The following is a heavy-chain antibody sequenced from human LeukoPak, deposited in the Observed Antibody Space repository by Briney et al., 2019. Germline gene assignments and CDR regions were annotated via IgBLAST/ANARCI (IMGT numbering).Heavy chain of an antibody. D-gene: IGHD6-19*01. CDR3: ARRYSSGWYGGAFDI. V-gene: IGHV1-18*01. Sequence: GASVKVSCKASGYTFTSYGISWVRRAPGQGLEWMGWIRAYNGKTNYAKKLQGRGTMTTDTSTSTAYMELRSVRSDDTAVYYCARRYSSGWYGGAFDIWGQGTMVTVSS. J-gene: IGHJ3*02. CDR2: IRAYNGKT. CDR1: GYTFTSYG.